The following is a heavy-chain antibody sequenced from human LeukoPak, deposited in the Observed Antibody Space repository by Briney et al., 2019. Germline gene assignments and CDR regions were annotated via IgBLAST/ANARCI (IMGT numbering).Heavy chain of an antibody. CDR3: ARADSPKNYLDWRTYYYYYMDV. D-gene: IGHD3-9*01. V-gene: IGHV1-8*01. Sequence: ASVKVSFKASGYTFTSCDINWVRQATGQGLEWMGWMNPNSGNTGYAQKFQGRVTMTRNTSISTAYMELSSLRSEDTAVYYCARADSPKNYLDWRTYYYYYMDVWGKGTTVTVSS. CDR1: GYTFTSCD. CDR2: MNPNSGNT. J-gene: IGHJ6*03.